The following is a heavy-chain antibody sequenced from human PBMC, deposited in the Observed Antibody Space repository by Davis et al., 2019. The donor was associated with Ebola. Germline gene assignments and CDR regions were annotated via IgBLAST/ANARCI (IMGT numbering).Heavy chain of an antibody. V-gene: IGHV3-7*01. D-gene: IGHD2-8*02. CDR1: GFTFSSYE. Sequence: GESLKISCAASGFTFSSYEMNWVRQAPGKGLEWVANIKQDGGEKYFVDAVKGRFTISRDNAKNSLYLQMDSLRADDTAVYYCASTYWGHFDYWGQGTLVTVSS. CDR2: IKQDGGEK. CDR3: ASTYWGHFDY. J-gene: IGHJ4*02.